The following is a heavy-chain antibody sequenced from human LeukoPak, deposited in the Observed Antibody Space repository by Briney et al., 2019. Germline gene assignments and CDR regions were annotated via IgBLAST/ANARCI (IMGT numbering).Heavy chain of an antibody. CDR1: GFTFSTYS. V-gene: IGHV3-21*01. CDR3: AKSLSGMASFDY. CDR2: ISSSGTQT. J-gene: IGHJ4*02. D-gene: IGHD5-18*01. Sequence: PGGSLRLSCTASGFTFSTYSMNLVRQAPGKGLEWVSSISSSGTQTFYADSMKGRFTISRDNAKNSLYLQMNSLRAEDTAVYYCAKSLSGMASFDYWGQGTLVTVSS.